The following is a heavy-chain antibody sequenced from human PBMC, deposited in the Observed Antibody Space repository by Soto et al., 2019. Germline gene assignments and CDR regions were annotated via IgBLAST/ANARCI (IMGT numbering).Heavy chain of an antibody. CDR2: IYPGDSET. J-gene: IGHJ3*02. D-gene: IGHD5-18*01. Sequence: GESLKISCKGSGYTFKNYWIAWVRQMPGKGLEWMGIIYPGDSETKYRPSLQGQVTISADKSINTVFLQWSSLKASDTATYYCARHRVATVLVRNAFDIWGQGTMVTVSS. V-gene: IGHV5-51*01. CDR3: ARHRVATVLVRNAFDI. CDR1: GYTFKNYW.